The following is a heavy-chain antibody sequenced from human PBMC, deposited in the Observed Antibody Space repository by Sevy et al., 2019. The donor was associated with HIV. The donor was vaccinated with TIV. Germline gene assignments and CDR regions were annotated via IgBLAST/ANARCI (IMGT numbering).Heavy chain of an antibody. D-gene: IGHD3-10*01. J-gene: IGHJ4*02. CDR2: ISYDKAHK. CDR1: GFTFRTSG. CDR3: AKDSSAGITFVRGAYRARGDYFDY. Sequence: GGSLRLSCVTSGFTFRTSGMHWVRQSPGKGLEWVAIISYDKAHKNYADSVRGRFSISKDNTKNTLYLQMSSLKTEDTAVYYCAKDSSAGITFVRGAYRARGDYFDYWGQGTQVTVSS. V-gene: IGHV3-30*18.